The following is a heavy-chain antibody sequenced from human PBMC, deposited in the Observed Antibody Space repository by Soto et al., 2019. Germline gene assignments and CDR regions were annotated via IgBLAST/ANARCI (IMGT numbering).Heavy chain of an antibody. D-gene: IGHD2-21*02. CDR1: GFTFSSYA. V-gene: IGHV3-23*01. Sequence: EVQLLESGGGLVQPGGSLRLSCAASGFTFSSYAMSWVRQAPGKGLEWVSAISGSGGSTYYVDSVKGRFTISRDNSKNTLYLQMNSLRAEDTAVYYCAKDPGDCYSGCYDYWGQGTLVTVSS. J-gene: IGHJ4*02. CDR2: ISGSGGST. CDR3: AKDPGDCYSGCYDY.